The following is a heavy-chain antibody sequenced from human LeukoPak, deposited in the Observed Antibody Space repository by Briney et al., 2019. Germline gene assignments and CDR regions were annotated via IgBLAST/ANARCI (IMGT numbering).Heavy chain of an antibody. J-gene: IGHJ3*02. CDR1: GFPFSSYA. V-gene: IGHV3-23*01. CDR2: ISVSGGST. D-gene: IGHD2-2*01. CDR3: ARDSCSSTSCYGAFDI. Sequence: GGSLRLSCAASGFPFSSYAMSWVRQAPGKGLEWVSTISVSGGSTYYADSVKGRFTISRDNAKNSLYLQMNSLRAEDTAVYYCARDSCSSTSCYGAFDIWGQGTMVTVSS.